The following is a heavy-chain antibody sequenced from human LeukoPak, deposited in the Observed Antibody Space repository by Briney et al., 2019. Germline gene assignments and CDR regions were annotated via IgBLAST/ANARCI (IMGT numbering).Heavy chain of an antibody. CDR2: IKQDGSEK. Sequence: GGSLRLSCAASGFTFSSYWMSWVRQAPGKGLEWVAIIKQDGSEKYYVDSVKGRFTISRDNAKNSLYLQMNSLRAEDTAVYYCARDRLGYCSGGSCYTDAFDIWGQGTMVTVSS. D-gene: IGHD2-15*01. CDR3: ARDRLGYCSGGSCYTDAFDI. J-gene: IGHJ3*02. V-gene: IGHV3-7*01. CDR1: GFTFSSYW.